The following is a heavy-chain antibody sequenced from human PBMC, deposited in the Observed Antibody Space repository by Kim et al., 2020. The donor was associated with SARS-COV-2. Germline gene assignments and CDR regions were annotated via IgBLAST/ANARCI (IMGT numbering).Heavy chain of an antibody. J-gene: IGHJ6*02. CDR3: ARDRGPSYGMDA. D-gene: IGHD3-10*01. V-gene: IGHV3-21*01. Sequence: GGSLRLSCVASGFTFSAYNMNWVRQAPGKGLEWVSSISSSGNYIHYADSVKGRFTISRDYARNSLSLQMHSLRVEDTAVYYCARDRGPSYGMDAWGQGTT. CDR1: GFTFSAYN. CDR2: ISSSGNYI.